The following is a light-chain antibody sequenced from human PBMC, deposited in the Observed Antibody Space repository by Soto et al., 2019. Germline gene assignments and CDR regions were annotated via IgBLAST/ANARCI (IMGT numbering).Light chain of an antibody. CDR3: QQYNSWPRT. J-gene: IGKJ1*01. CDR1: QSISNN. V-gene: IGKV3D-15*01. CDR2: GAS. Sequence: EIVMPQSPATLSVSPGDRVTLSCWAGQSISNNLAWYQQKRGQAPRILIYGASTRYSGIPARFSGSGSGTEFTLTISSLQSEDFAVYYCQQYNSWPRTFGQGTRVEIK.